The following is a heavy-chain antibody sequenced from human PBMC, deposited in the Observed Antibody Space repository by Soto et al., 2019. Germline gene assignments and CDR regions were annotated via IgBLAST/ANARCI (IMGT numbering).Heavy chain of an antibody. CDR2: IIPIFGTA. CDR1: GGTFSIYA. Sequence: GASVKVSCKASGGTFSIYAISWVRQAPGQGLEWMGGIIPIFGTANYAQKFQGRVTITADESTSTAYMELSSLRSEDTAVYYCARDELAGCGGDCYYYYYYGMDVWGQGTTVTVSS. CDR3: ARDELAGCGGDCYYYYYYGMDV. V-gene: IGHV1-69*13. J-gene: IGHJ6*02. D-gene: IGHD2-21*02.